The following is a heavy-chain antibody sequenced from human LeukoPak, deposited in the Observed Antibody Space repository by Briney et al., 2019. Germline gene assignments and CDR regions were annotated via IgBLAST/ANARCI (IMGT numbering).Heavy chain of an antibody. D-gene: IGHD4-17*01. V-gene: IGHV2-70*17. CDR1: GFSLRTGGMR. CDR2: IDWDDDK. J-gene: IGHJ5*02. Sequence: RESGPTLVNPTQTLTLTCTFSGFSLRTGGMRVSWIRQPPGKALEWLSRIDWDDDKFYSTTLKSRLTISKDTSKHQVVLTMTNMDPVDTATYYCARTNYGDYRNWFDPWGQGTLVTVSS. CDR3: ARTNYGDYRNWFDP.